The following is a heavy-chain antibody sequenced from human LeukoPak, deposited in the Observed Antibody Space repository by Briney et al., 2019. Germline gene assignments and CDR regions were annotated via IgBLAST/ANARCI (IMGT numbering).Heavy chain of an antibody. CDR2: IKQDGSEK. Sequence: PGGSLRLSCAASGFTFSSYWMSWVRQAPGKGLEWVAKIKQDGSEKYYVDSVKGRFTISRDNSKNTVSLQMNGLRAEDTALYYCAKDQRFCSGGYCYGWFDPWGQGTLVTVSS. CDR3: AKDQRFCSGGYCYGWFDP. V-gene: IGHV3-7*03. D-gene: IGHD2-15*01. J-gene: IGHJ5*02. CDR1: GFTFSSYW.